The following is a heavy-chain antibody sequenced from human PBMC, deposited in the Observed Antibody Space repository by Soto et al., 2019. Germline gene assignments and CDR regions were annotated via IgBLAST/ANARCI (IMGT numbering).Heavy chain of an antibody. J-gene: IGHJ4*02. D-gene: IGHD1-1*01. CDR3: ATSRYTTGYFDH. CDR1: GGTFSSSG. Sequence: QVQLVPSGAEVRQPGSSVQVSCKASGGTFSSSGINWVRQAPGQGLEWIGGIIPLSGTSSHAQKFQGRVTITADESTGTVNMELGSLTSDDTAVYYCATSRYTTGYFDHWGQGTLVTVSS. CDR2: IIPLSGTS. V-gene: IGHV1-69*01.